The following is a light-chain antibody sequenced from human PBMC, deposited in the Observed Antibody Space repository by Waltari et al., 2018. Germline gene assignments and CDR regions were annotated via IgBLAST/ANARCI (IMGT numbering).Light chain of an antibody. Sequence: EIVLTQSPATLSVSPGERATLPCRASHSISNNLAWYQQKPGQAPRLLIYGASARATGIPARFGGSGSGTEFTLTISSLQSEDFAIYYCQQYNNWPPVFTFGPGTKVDF. CDR3: QQYNNWPPVFT. J-gene: IGKJ3*01. CDR1: HSISNN. CDR2: GAS. V-gene: IGKV3-15*01.